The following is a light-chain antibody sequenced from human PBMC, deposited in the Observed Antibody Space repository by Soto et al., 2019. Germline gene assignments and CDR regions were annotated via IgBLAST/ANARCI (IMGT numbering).Light chain of an antibody. CDR2: GAS. J-gene: IGKJ5*01. Sequence: IGLTQCTCMLSWSPAESATLSCRASQGLXSSYLAWYQQKPGQAPRLRXYGASSRATGIPDRLTGSGSGTDFTLTISRLKPDYFVVYYWHQRSKWTSTFGQGTRLEIK. CDR1: QGLXSSY. V-gene: IGKV3D-20*02. CDR3: HQRSKWTST.